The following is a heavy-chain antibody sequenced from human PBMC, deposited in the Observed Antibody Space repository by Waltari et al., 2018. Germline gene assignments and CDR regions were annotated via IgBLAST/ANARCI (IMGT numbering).Heavy chain of an antibody. Sequence: EVQLLESGGGLVQPGGSLRLSCAASGFTFSSYAMSWVRQAPGKGLEWVSAISGSGGSTYYADSVKGRFTISRDNSKNTLYLQMDTPRAEDTAVYYCAKGGKTGSYYFWDSWGQGTLVTVSS. D-gene: IGHD1-26*01. CDR3: AKGGKTGSYYFWDS. V-gene: IGHV3-23*01. CDR1: GFTFSSYA. J-gene: IGHJ4*02. CDR2: ISGSGGST.